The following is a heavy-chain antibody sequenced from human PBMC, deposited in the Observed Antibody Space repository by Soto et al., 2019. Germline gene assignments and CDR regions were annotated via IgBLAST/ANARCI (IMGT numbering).Heavy chain of an antibody. Sequence: GASVKVSCKASGYTFTGYYMHWVRQAPGQGLEWMGWINPNSGGTNYAQKFQGWVTMTRDTSISTAYMELSRLRSDDTAVYYCARGYCSSTSCPIGTRYYYYYMDVWGKGTTVTVSS. CDR3: ARGYCSSTSCPIGTRYYYYYMDV. CDR2: INPNSGGT. V-gene: IGHV1-2*04. CDR1: GYTFTGYY. J-gene: IGHJ6*03. D-gene: IGHD2-2*01.